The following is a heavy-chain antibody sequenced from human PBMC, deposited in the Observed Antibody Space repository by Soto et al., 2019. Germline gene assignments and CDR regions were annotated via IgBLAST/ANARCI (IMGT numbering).Heavy chain of an antibody. D-gene: IGHD3-10*01. J-gene: IGHJ3*02. CDR2: IWYDGSNK. Sequence: AGGSLRLSCAASGFTFSSYGMHWVRQAPGKGLEWVAVIWYDGSNKYYADSVKGRFTISRDNSKNTLYLQMNSLRAEDTAVYYWARHRNYYGSGAAFDIWGQGTMVTVSS. V-gene: IGHV3-33*01. CDR1: GFTFSSYG. CDR3: ARHRNYYGSGAAFDI.